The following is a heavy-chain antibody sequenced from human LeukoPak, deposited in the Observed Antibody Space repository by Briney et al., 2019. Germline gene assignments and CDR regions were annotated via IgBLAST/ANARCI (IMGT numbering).Heavy chain of an antibody. CDR3: AKDYGSGSYSPASYGMDV. V-gene: IGHV3-30*02. CDR2: IRYYGSNK. Sequence: QSGGSLRLSCAASGFTFSSYGMHWVRQAPGKGLEWVAFIRYYGSNKYYADSVKGRFTISRDNSKNTLYLQMNSLRAEDTAVYYCAKDYGSGSYSPASYGMDVWGQGTTVTVSS. D-gene: IGHD3-10*01. CDR1: GFTFSSYG. J-gene: IGHJ6*02.